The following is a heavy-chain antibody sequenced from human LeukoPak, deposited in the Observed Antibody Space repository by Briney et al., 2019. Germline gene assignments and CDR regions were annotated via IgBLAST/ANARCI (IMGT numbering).Heavy chain of an antibody. Sequence: ASVKVSCKASGYTFTGYYMHWVRQAPGQGLEWMGWINPNSGGTNYAQKFQGRVTMTRDTSISTAYMELSRLRSDDTAVYYCARSQTELLWFGELPNDAFDIWGQGTMVTVSS. V-gene: IGHV1-2*02. CDR2: INPNSGGT. CDR3: ARSQTELLWFGELPNDAFDI. CDR1: GYTFTGYY. D-gene: IGHD3-10*01. J-gene: IGHJ3*02.